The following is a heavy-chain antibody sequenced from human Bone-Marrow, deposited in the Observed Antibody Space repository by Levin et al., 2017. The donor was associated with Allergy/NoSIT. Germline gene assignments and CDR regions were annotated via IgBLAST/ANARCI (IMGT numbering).Heavy chain of an antibody. D-gene: IGHD3-3*01. CDR3: ARGRSVTIFGVVPTKGFDY. Sequence: GESLKISCKASGYTFTGYYLHWVRQAPGQGLEWMGWINPNSGDTNSAQKFQGRVTMTRDTSITTAYMELSRLTSDDTAVYYCARGRSVTIFGVVPTKGFDYWGQGTLVTVSS. V-gene: IGHV1-2*02. CDR1: GYTFTGYY. J-gene: IGHJ4*02. CDR2: INPNSGDT.